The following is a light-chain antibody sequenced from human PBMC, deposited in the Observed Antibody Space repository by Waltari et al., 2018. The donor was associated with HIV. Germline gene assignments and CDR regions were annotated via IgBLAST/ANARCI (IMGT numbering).Light chain of an antibody. CDR3: CSYAGSGTFVV. Sequence: QSALTQPPSVSGSPGQSVSISCTGSSSDVGSYNRVSWYQQPPGTAPKLIIYEVNNRPSGVPDRFSGSQSGNTASLTISGLQAEDEADYYCCSYAGSGTFVVFGGGTKLTVL. V-gene: IGLV2-18*02. J-gene: IGLJ2*01. CDR1: SSDVGSYNR. CDR2: EVN.